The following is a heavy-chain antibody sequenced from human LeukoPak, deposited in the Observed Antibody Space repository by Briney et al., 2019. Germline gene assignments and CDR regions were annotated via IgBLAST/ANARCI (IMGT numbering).Heavy chain of an antibody. CDR3: ARGRLVRYSGYDVFDY. V-gene: IGHV1-2*02. CDR1: GYTFTGYY. CDR2: INPNSGGT. Sequence: ASVKVSCKASGYTFTGYYMHWVRQAPGQGLEWMGWINPNSGGTNYAQKFQGRVTMTRDTSISTAYMELSRLRSDDTAVYYCARGRLVRYSGYDVFDYWGQGTLVTASS. D-gene: IGHD5-12*01. J-gene: IGHJ4*02.